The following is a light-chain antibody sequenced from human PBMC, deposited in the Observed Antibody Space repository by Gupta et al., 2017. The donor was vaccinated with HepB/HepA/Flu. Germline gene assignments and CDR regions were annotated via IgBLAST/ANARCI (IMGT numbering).Light chain of an antibody. CDR3: QQYNNWPRT. J-gene: IGKJ1*01. Sequence: EIVMTQSPATLSVSPGERATHSCRASQSVSSNLAWYQQKPGQAPRLLIYGASTRATGIPARFSGSGSGTEFTLTISSLQSEDFAVYHCQQYNNWPRTFGQGTKVEIK. CDR1: QSVSSN. V-gene: IGKV3-15*01. CDR2: GAS.